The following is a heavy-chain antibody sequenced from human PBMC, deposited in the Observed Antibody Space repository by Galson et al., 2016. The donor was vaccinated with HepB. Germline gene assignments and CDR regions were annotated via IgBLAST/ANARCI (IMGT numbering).Heavy chain of an antibody. CDR3: ARIPNDGLRPRHWYFDL. Sequence: PALVKPTQTLTLTCTVSAFSLSNAGMGVSWIRQPPGKALEWLAHIFSTDETSYKTTLKSRLSISKDPFRGHVVLTLTHVGPVDTATYYCARIPNDGLRPRHWYFDLWGRGTLVTVSS. J-gene: IGHJ2*01. CDR2: IFSTDET. V-gene: IGHV2-26*01. D-gene: IGHD1-1*01. CDR1: AFSLSNAGMG.